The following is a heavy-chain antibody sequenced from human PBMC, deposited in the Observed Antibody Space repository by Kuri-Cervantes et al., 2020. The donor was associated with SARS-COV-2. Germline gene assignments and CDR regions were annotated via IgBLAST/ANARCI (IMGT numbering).Heavy chain of an antibody. CDR1: GYTFTSYA. J-gene: IGHJ4*02. V-gene: IGHV1-3*02. CDR3: ARDQKLVSYPEWLLYDY. D-gene: IGHD3-3*01. Sequence: ASVKVSCKASGYTFTSYAMHWVRQASGQRLEWMGWSNAGNGNTKYSQEFQGRVTITRDTSASTAYMELRSLRSDDTAVYYCARDQKLVSYPEWLLYDYWGQGTLVTVSS. CDR2: SNAGNGNT.